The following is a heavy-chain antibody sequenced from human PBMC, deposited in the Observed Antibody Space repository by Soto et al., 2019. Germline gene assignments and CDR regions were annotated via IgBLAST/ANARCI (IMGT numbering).Heavy chain of an antibody. Sequence: QVQLVQSGAEVKKPGSSVKVSCKASGGTFSSYTISWVRQAPGQGLEWMGRIIPILGIANYAQKFQGRVTITADKSTSTAYMELSSLRSEDTAVYYCARADTAMVGVPYYYYMDVWGKGTTVTVSS. CDR1: GGTFSSYT. D-gene: IGHD5-18*01. V-gene: IGHV1-69*02. CDR2: IIPILGIA. J-gene: IGHJ6*03. CDR3: ARADTAMVGVPYYYYMDV.